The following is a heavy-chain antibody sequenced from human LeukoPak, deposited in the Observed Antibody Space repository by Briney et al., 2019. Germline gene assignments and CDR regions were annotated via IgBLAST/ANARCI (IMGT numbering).Heavy chain of an antibody. CDR1: GFTFTSSA. D-gene: IGHD3-22*01. V-gene: IGHV1-58*01. CDR2: IVVGSGNT. Sequence: GASVKVSCKASGFTFTSSAVQWVRQARGQRLEWIGWIVVGSGNTNYAQKFQERVTITRDMSTSTAYMELSSLRSEDTAVYYCAAQGSYDSSCPFDYWGQGTLVTVSS. CDR3: AAQGSYDSSCPFDY. J-gene: IGHJ4*02.